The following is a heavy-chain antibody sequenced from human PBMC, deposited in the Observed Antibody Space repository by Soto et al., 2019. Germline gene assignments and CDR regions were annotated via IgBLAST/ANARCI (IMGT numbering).Heavy chain of an antibody. V-gene: IGHV3-48*01. CDR3: ARDYIADFWSGYSQGWFDP. CDR2: ISSSSSTI. D-gene: IGHD3-3*01. J-gene: IGHJ5*02. CDR1: GFTFSSYS. Sequence: GGSLRLSCAASGFTFSSYSMNWVRQAPGKGLEWVSYISSSSSTIYYADSVKGRFTISRDNAKNSLYLQMNSLRAEDTAVYYCARDYIADFWSGYSQGWFDPWGQGTLVTVSS.